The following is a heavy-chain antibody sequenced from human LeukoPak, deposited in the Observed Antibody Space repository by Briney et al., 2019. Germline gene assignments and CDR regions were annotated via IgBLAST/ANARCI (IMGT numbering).Heavy chain of an antibody. CDR1: GGSISSYY. V-gene: IGHV4-59*08. J-gene: IGHJ6*02. Sequence: PSETLSLTCTVSGGSISSYYWSWIRQPPGKGLEWIGYIYYSGSTNYNPSLKSRVTISVDTSKNQFSLKMSSVTAADTAVFYCARHPASYHYGMDVWGQGTTVTVSS. CDR2: IYYSGST. CDR3: ARHPASYHYGMDV.